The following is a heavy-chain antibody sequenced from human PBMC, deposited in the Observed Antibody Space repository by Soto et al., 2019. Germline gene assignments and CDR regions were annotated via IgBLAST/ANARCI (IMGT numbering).Heavy chain of an antibody. CDR3: ARDRGGEYYYDSSGYHFDY. Sequence: QVQLVQSGAEVKKPGSSVKVSCKASGGTFSSDAISWVRQAPGQGLEWMGGIIPIFGTANYAQKFQGRVTITADESTSTAYMELSSLRSEDTAVYYCARDRGGEYYYDSSGYHFDYWGQGTLVTVSS. D-gene: IGHD3-22*01. V-gene: IGHV1-69*01. CDR2: IIPIFGTA. CDR1: GGTFSSDA. J-gene: IGHJ4*02.